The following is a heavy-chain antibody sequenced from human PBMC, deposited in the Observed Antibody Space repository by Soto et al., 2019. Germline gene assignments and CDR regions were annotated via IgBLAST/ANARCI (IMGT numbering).Heavy chain of an antibody. CDR1: GYRFSSYW. Sequence: GESLKISCKGSGYRFSSYWIGWVRQMPGKGLEWMGSIYPGDSDTRYSPSFQGQVTISADTSISTAHLQLSSLKASDSAMYYCARLAGMVASYYYYGMDVWGQGTTVTVSS. J-gene: IGHJ6*02. CDR2: IYPGDSDT. V-gene: IGHV5-51*01. D-gene: IGHD5-12*01. CDR3: ARLAGMVASYYYYGMDV.